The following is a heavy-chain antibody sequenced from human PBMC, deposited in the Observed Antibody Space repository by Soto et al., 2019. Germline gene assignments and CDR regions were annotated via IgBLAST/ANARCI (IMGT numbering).Heavy chain of an antibody. D-gene: IGHD1-26*01. CDR3: ATEGAKPTWNFDF. CDR1: GFTFASCG. V-gene: IGHV3-23*01. CDR2: ISQTGANT. Sequence: GGSLRLSCLASGFTFASCGMNWVRQAPGKGLEWVAGISQTGANTYYADSVRGRFIISRDNSRNTVSLEMNSLRGEDSALYYCATEGAKPTWNFDFWGQGTKVTVSS. J-gene: IGHJ4*02.